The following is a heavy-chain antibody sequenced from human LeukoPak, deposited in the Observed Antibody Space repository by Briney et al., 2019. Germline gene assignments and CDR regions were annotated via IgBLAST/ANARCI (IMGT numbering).Heavy chain of an antibody. CDR3: ARDSYSDSSGRKDDAFDI. D-gene: IGHD3-22*01. J-gene: IGHJ3*02. Sequence: MSGGSLRLSCAASGFTFSSYSVNWVRQAPGKGLEWVSSISSSSSYIYNADSVKGRFTISRDNAKNSLYLQMNSLRAEDTAVYYCARDSYSDSSGRKDDAFDIWGQGTMVTVSS. CDR1: GFTFSSYS. V-gene: IGHV3-21*01. CDR2: ISSSSSYI.